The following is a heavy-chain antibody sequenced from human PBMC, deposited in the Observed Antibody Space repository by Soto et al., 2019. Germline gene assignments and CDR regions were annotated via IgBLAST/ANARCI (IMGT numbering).Heavy chain of an antibody. CDR2: ISHDGSSK. J-gene: IGHJ4*02. Sequence: QEQLVESGGGVVQPGRSLTLSCAASGFTFSSYAIHWVRQAPGKGLEWVATISHDGSSKYYAESVKGRFTISRDNSKNTLFLQMNSRRNEDTALYYCARMATIRGVIITAFDYWGQGTLVTVSS. D-gene: IGHD3-10*01. V-gene: IGHV3-30-3*01. CDR3: ARMATIRGVIITAFDY. CDR1: GFTFSSYA.